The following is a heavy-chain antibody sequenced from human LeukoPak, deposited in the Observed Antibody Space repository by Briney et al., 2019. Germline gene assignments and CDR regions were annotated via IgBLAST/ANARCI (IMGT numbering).Heavy chain of an antibody. D-gene: IGHD3-10*01. CDR2: ISGGGGST. Sequence: GGSLRLSCAASGFTFSSYAMSWVRQAPGKGLEWVSAISGGGGSTYYADSVKGRFTISRDNSKNTLYLQMNSLRAEDTAVYYCASRLWFGELSYFFDYWGQGTLVTVSS. CDR1: GFTFSSYA. V-gene: IGHV3-23*01. J-gene: IGHJ4*02. CDR3: ASRLWFGELSYFFDY.